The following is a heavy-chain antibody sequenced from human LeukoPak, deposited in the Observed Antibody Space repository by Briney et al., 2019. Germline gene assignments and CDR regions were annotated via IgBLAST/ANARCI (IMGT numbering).Heavy chain of an antibody. CDR1: GGTFSSYA. CDR2: IIPIFGTA. J-gene: IGHJ3*02. Sequence: GASVTVSCKASGGTFSSYAISWVRQAPGQGLEWMGGIIPIFGTANYAQKFQGRVTITADESTSTAYMELSSLRSEDTAVYYCARFPMELQGEDDAFDIWGQGTMVTVSS. V-gene: IGHV1-69*13. D-gene: IGHD4/OR15-4a*01. CDR3: ARFPMELQGEDDAFDI.